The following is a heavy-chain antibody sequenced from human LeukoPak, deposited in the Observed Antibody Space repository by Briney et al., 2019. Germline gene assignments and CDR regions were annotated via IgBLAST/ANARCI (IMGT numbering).Heavy chain of an antibody. CDR2: ISGSGGST. D-gene: IGHD1-26*01. CDR1: GFTFSSYA. Sequence: GGSLRLSCAASGFTFSSYAMSWVRQAPGKGLEWVSAISGSGGSTYYADSVKGRFTISRDNSKNTLYLQMNSLRAEDTAVYYCARDSGSQPGHEDYWGQGTLVTVSS. CDR3: ARDSGSQPGHEDY. J-gene: IGHJ4*02. V-gene: IGHV3-23*01.